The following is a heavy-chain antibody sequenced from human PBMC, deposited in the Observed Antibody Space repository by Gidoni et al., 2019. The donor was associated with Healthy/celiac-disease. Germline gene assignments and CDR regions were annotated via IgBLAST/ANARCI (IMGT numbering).Heavy chain of an antibody. Sequence: EVQLVESGGGLVQPGRSLRLSCAASGFTFDDYAMHWVRQAPGKGLEWVSGISWNSGSIGYADSVKGRFTISRDNAKNSLYLQMNSLRAEDTALYYCAKGHLFGVVIVPGFDYWGQGTLVTVSS. CDR3: AKGHLFGVVIVPGFDY. J-gene: IGHJ4*02. CDR1: GFTFDDYA. CDR2: ISWNSGSI. D-gene: IGHD3-3*01. V-gene: IGHV3-9*01.